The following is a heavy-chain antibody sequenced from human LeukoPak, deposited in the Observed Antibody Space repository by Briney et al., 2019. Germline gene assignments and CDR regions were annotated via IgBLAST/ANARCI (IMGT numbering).Heavy chain of an antibody. D-gene: IGHD3-10*01. V-gene: IGHV4-34*01. CDR2: INHSGST. CDR1: GGSFSGYY. CDR3: ARSDGYGLVGI. Sequence: SETLSLTCAVYGGSFSGYYWSWIRQPPGKGLEWIGEINHSGSTNYNPSLKSRGTISVDTSKNQFSLKLSSVTAADTAVYYCARSDGYGLVGIWGQGTMVTVSS. J-gene: IGHJ3*02.